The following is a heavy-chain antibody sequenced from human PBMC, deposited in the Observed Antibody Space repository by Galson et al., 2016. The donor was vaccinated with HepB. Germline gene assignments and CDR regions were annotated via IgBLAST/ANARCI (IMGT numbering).Heavy chain of an antibody. CDR2: INASGGST. Sequence: SVKVSCKASGYTFTSYYMHWVRQAPGQGLEWMGIINASGGSTSYAQKFQGRVTMTRDTSTSTVYMELSSLSSEDTAVYYCAREWLPGGDWLDPWGQGTLATVSA. CDR3: AREWLPGGDWLDP. J-gene: IGHJ5*02. D-gene: IGHD3-22*01. CDR1: GYTFTSYY. V-gene: IGHV1-46*01.